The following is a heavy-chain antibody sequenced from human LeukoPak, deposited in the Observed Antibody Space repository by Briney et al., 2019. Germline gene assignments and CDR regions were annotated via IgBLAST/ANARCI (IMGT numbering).Heavy chain of an antibody. J-gene: IGHJ5*02. CDR3: AMTSMVDADSPGT. V-gene: IGHV1-2*06. CDR1: GYTFTGYY. Sequence: ASVKVSCKASGYTFTGYYIHWVRQAPGQGREWMGRINPDSGVTNYAQKLQGRVTMTRDTSISTAYMDLSSMTYDDTAIYSCAMTSMVDADSPGTWGQGTLVTVSS. CDR2: INPDSGVT. D-gene: IGHD3-10*01.